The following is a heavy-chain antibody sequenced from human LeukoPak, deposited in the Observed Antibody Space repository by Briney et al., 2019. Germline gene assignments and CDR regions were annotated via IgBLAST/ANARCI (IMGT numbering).Heavy chain of an antibody. CDR1: GFTFSTYA. J-gene: IGHJ5*02. D-gene: IGHD1-26*01. Sequence: LTGGSLRLSCAASGFTFSTYAMSWVRQAPGKGLEWVSAISGSGGSTYFADSVKGRFTISRDNSKNTLYLQMNSLRAEDTAVYYCAKDPLGRHARNWFDPWGQGTLVTVSS. CDR2: ISGSGGST. CDR3: AKDPLGRHARNWFDP. V-gene: IGHV3-23*01.